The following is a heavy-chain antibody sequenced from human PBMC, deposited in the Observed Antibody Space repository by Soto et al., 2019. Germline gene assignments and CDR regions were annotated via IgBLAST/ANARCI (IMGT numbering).Heavy chain of an antibody. V-gene: IGHV2-5*02. CDR3: AHRDGARFYFDY. CDR2: IYWDDDK. Sequence: QITLKESGPPVVKPTQTLTRTGTLSGFSLSTNEVSVGWILQPPGKALEWLALIYWDDDKRYSPSLKNRLTITKDTSKNQVVLTMTNMDPGDTAIYYCAHRDGARFYFDYWGQGTLVTVTS. J-gene: IGHJ4*02. CDR1: GFSLSTNEVS.